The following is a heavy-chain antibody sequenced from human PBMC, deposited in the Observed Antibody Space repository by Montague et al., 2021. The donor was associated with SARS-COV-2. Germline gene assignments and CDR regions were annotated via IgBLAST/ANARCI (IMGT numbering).Heavy chain of an antibody. Sequence: SETLSLTCAVYGGSFSGYYWSWIRQPPGKGLEWIGEINHRGSTNYNPSLKSRVIISVDTSKNQFSLKLSSVTAAGTAVYYCARGTGPRSITLFGVIISGHGCDYWGQGNMVTVSS. D-gene: IGHD3-3*01. CDR1: GGSFSGYY. V-gene: IGHV4-34*01. CDR2: INHRGST. CDR3: ARGTGPRSITLFGVIISGHGCDY. J-gene: IGHJ3*01.